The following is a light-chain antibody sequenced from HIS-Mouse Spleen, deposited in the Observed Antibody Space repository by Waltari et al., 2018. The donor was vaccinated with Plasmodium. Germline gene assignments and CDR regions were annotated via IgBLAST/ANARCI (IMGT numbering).Light chain of an antibody. V-gene: IGLV3-25*03. CDR1: ALPNQY. CDR3: QSADSSGTYWV. Sequence: SYELTQPPSVSVSPGQPARITCPGDALPNQYAYWYQQKPGQAPGLVIYKDSERPSGIPERFSGSSSGTTVTLTISGVQAEDEADYYCQSADSSGTYWVFGGGTKLTVL. CDR2: KDS. J-gene: IGLJ3*02.